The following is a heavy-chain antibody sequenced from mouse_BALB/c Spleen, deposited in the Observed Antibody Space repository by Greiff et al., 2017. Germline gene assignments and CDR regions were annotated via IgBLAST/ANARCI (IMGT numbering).Heavy chain of an antibody. CDR3: ARSYGNYGGYLDY. D-gene: IGHD2-1*01. J-gene: IGHJ2*01. Sequence: VQLQQSGAELARPGASVKLSCKASGYTFTDYYINWVKQRTGQGLEWIGEIYPGSGNTYYNEKFKGKATLTADKSSSTAYMQLSSLTSEDSAVYFCARSYGNYGGYLDYWGQGTTLTVSS. CDR2: IYPGSGNT. CDR1: GYTFTDYY. V-gene: IGHV1-77*01.